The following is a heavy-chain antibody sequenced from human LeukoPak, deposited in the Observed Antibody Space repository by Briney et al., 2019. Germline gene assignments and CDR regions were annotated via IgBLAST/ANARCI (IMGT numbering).Heavy chain of an antibody. D-gene: IGHD3-3*01. CDR2: MNPNSGNT. Sequence: GASVKVSCKASGYTFTSYDINLVRQATGQGLEWMGWMNPNSGNTGYAQKFQGRVTITRNTSISTAYMELSSLRSEDTAVYYCARGRTSPSGPHYYYYYYMDVWGKGTTVTVSS. CDR3: ARGRTSPSGPHYYYYYYMDV. J-gene: IGHJ6*03. V-gene: IGHV1-8*03. CDR1: GYTFTSYD.